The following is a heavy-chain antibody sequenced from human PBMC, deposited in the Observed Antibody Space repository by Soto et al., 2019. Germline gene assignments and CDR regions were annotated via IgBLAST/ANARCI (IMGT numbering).Heavy chain of an antibody. CDR3: ARGEVVALGY. CDR1: GGSISSGGYS. Sequence: QLQLQESGSGLVKPSQTLSLTCAVSGGSISSGGYSWSWIRQPPGKGLEWIGYIYHSGSTYYNPSLRRRVAILVDRSKHQFSLKLSSVTAADTAVYYCARGEVVALGYWGQGTLVTVSS. D-gene: IGHD2-15*01. V-gene: IGHV4-30-2*01. J-gene: IGHJ4*02. CDR2: IYHSGST.